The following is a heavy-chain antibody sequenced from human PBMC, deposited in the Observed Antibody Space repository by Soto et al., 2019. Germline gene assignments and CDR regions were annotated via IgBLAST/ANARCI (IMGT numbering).Heavy chain of an antibody. V-gene: IGHV4-59*01. CDR2: IYYSGST. CDR1: GGSISSYY. J-gene: IGHJ6*02. D-gene: IGHD6-19*01. Sequence: SETLSLTCTVSGGSISSYYWSWIRQPPGKGLEWIGYIYYSGSTNYNPSLKSRVTISVDTSKNQFSLKLSSVTAADTAVYYCARSSPGAVAGTYYYYGMDVWGQGTTVTVSS. CDR3: ARSSPGAVAGTYYYYGMDV.